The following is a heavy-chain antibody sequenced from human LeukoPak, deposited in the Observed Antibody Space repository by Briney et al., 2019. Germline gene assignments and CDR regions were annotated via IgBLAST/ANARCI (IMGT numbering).Heavy chain of an antibody. J-gene: IGHJ4*02. CDR1: GGSISSYY. V-gene: IGHV4-59*08. Sequence: SETLSLTCTVSGGSISSYYWSWIRQTPGKGLEWIGYIYYSGSTNYSPSPKSRVTISVDTSKNQFSLKLSSVTAADTAVYFCARHGASGSYLYYFDYWGQGTLVTVSS. CDR3: ARHGASGSYLYYFDY. CDR2: IYYSGST. D-gene: IGHD1-26*01.